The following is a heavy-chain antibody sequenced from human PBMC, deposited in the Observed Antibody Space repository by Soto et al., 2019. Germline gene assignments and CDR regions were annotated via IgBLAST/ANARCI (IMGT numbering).Heavy chain of an antibody. D-gene: IGHD4-17*01. CDR3: ARARGGDSGDYASLFDR. V-gene: IGHV4-4*09. Sequence: SETLSLTCSVSGGSISGSYWSWVRQSPGKGLEWIGYIHDSGNTYYNPSLKSRVTISLDTSKNQFSLKVTSMTSADTAVYFCARARGGDSGDYASLFDRWGQGNLVTVSS. CDR1: GGSISGSY. CDR2: IHDSGNT. J-gene: IGHJ5*02.